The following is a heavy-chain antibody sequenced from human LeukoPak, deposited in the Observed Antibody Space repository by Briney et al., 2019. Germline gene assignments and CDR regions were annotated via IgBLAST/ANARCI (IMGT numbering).Heavy chain of an antibody. CDR1: GGSSNGYN. CDR2: INHSGST. V-gene: IGHV4-34*01. D-gene: IGHD3-22*01. J-gene: IGHJ4*02. CDR3: ARVVEGSHSSGYCLPY. Sequence: ETLSLTSAAYGGSSNGYNWSWIRQPPGKGLEWIGEINHSGSTNYNPSLKSRVPISVDTSKNQFSLKLCSVTAADTAVFYCARVVEGSHSSGYCLPYWGQGTLVTVSS.